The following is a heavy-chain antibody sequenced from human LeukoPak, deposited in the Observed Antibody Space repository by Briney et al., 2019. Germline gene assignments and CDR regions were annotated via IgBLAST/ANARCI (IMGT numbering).Heavy chain of an antibody. CDR2: IGISSGNT. Sequence: GGSLRLSCAASGFTFSSYSMNWARQAPGKGLEWISYIGISSGNTKYADSVKGRFTISGDKAKNSVYLQMNSLRVEDTAVYYCARDTKYAFDNWGQGTLVTVSS. V-gene: IGHV3-48*01. D-gene: IGHD2-2*01. CDR1: GFTFSSYS. J-gene: IGHJ4*02. CDR3: ARDTKYAFDN.